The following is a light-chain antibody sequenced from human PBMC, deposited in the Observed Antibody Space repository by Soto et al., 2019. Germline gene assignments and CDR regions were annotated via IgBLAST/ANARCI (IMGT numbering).Light chain of an antibody. Sequence: EIVMTQSPATLSVSLGERATLSCRASQSVSSNLAWYQQKPGQAPRLLIYGASTRATGIPARFSGSGSGTEFTLTVSSLEPEDFAVYYCQQRSSWPLTFGGGTKVEIK. CDR2: GAS. CDR3: QQRSSWPLT. J-gene: IGKJ4*01. V-gene: IGKV3-15*01. CDR1: QSVSSN.